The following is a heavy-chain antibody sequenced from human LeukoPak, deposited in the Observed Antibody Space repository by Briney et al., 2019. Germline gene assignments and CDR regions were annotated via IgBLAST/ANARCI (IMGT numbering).Heavy chain of an antibody. J-gene: IGHJ4*02. CDR2: IYYSGST. D-gene: IGHD6-6*01. Sequence: SETLSLTCTVSGGSISSYYWSWIRQPPGKGLEWIGYIYYSGSTNYNPSLKSRVSISVDTSKNQFSLKLSSVTAADTAVYYCAALSSIAAHWGQGTLVTVSS. V-gene: IGHV4-59*01. CDR3: AALSSIAAH. CDR1: GGSISSYY.